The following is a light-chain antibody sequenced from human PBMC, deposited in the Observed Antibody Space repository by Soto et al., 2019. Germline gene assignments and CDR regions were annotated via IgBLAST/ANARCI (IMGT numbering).Light chain of an antibody. CDR2: STS. J-gene: IGLJ3*02. Sequence: QAVVTQEPSLTVSPGGTVTLTCASSTGAVTSGYYPNWFQQKPGQEPRALIYSTSNTHSRTPARFSGSLLGGKGALTLSGVQPEDEAEYYCLLFYGGAWVFGGGTKVTVL. V-gene: IGLV7-43*01. CDR3: LLFYGGAWV. CDR1: TGAVTSGYY.